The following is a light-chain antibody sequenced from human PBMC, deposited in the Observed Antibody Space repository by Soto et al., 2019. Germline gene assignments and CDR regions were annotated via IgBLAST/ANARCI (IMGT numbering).Light chain of an antibody. J-gene: IGKJ1*01. CDR2: KAS. CDR3: QQYNSYST. CDR1: QSISSY. Sequence: IRMTQSPSSFSASTGDRVTITFRASQSISSYLNWYQQKPGKAPKLLIYKASSLESGVPSRFSGSGSGTEFTLTISSLQPDDFATYYCQQYNSYSTFGQGTKVDIK. V-gene: IGKV1-5*03.